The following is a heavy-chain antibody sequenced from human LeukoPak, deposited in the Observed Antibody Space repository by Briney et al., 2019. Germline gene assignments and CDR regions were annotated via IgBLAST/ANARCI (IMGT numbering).Heavy chain of an antibody. CDR3: ARDERRCSGGSCYTNYFDY. Sequence: SETLSLTCTVSGGSISSGDYYWSWIRQPPGKGLEWIGYIYYSGSTYYNPSLKSRVTISADTSKNQFSLKLSSVTAADTAVYYCARDERRCSGGSCYTNYFDYWGQGTLVTVSS. D-gene: IGHD2-15*01. J-gene: IGHJ4*02. CDR1: GGSISSGDYY. CDR2: IYYSGST. V-gene: IGHV4-30-4*01.